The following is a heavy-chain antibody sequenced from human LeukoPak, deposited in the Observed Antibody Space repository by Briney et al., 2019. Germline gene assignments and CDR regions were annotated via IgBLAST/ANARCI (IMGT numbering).Heavy chain of an antibody. D-gene: IGHD3-10*01. J-gene: IGHJ4*02. V-gene: IGHV3-7*01. CDR1: GFTFSSYW. CDR3: AKDEGRSDRYGSGSYPPY. CDR2: IKQDGSEK. Sequence: AGGSLRLSCAASGFTFSSYWMSWVRQAPGKGLEWVANIKQDGSEKYYVDSVKGRFTISRDNAKNSLYLQMNSLRPEDTAVYYCAKDEGRSDRYGSGSYPPYWGQGTLVTVSS.